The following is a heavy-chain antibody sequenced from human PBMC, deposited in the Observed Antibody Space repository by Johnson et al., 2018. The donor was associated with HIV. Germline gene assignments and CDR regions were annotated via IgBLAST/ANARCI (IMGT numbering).Heavy chain of an antibody. J-gene: IGHJ3*01. CDR2: ISYDGSNQ. CDR3: ATVRRNEGRHSFDV. D-gene: IGHD1-1*01. Sequence: QVQLVESGGGVVQPGRSLRLSCAASGFTFSSYAMHWVRQAPGKGLEWVAVISYDGSNQYYADSVKGRFTISRDNSKNTLYLQMNGLRVQDTALYFCATVRRNEGRHSFDVWGLGTMVTVSS. V-gene: IGHV3-30*14. CDR1: GFTFSSYA.